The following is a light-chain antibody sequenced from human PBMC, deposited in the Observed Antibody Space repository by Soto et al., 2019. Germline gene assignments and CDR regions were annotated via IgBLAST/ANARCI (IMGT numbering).Light chain of an antibody. CDR3: QQYSTYPWT. Sequence: DIQMTQSPSTLSASVGDRVTITCRASQTISSWLARYQQKPGKAPKVLIFDASTLESGVPSRFSGSGSATEFTLSISSLQPDDFATYYCQQYSTYPWTFGQGTKVEIK. J-gene: IGKJ1*01. V-gene: IGKV1-5*01. CDR1: QTISSW. CDR2: DAS.